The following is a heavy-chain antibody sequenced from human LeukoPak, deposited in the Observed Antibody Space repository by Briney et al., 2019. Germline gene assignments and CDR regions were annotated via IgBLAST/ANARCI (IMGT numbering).Heavy chain of an antibody. D-gene: IGHD2-21*01. Sequence: GGSLTLSCAASGFTFSSYWMSWVRQAPGKGLEWVANIKQEGSEKYYVDSVKGRFTISRDNAKNSLYLQMNSLRAEDTAVYYCARVDPLLSFDIWGQGTMVTVSS. CDR1: GFTFSSYW. CDR2: IKQEGSEK. V-gene: IGHV3-7*01. CDR3: ARVDPLLSFDI. J-gene: IGHJ3*02.